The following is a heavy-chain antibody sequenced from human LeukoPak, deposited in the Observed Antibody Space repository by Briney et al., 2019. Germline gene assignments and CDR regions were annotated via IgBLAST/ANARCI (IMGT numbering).Heavy chain of an antibody. Sequence: GRSLRLSCAASGFTFSSYGMHWVRQAPGKGLEWVAVIWYDGSNKYYADSVKDRFTISRDNSKNTLYLQMNSLRAEDTAVYYCARDSQRVGYCSSTSCYLWFDPWGQGTLVTVSS. CDR3: ARDSQRVGYCSSTSCYLWFDP. J-gene: IGHJ5*02. V-gene: IGHV3-33*01. CDR2: IWYDGSNK. D-gene: IGHD2-2*01. CDR1: GFTFSSYG.